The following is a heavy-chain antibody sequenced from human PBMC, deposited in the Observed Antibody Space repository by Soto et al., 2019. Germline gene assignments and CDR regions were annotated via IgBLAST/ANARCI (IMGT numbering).Heavy chain of an antibody. CDR1: GGTFSSYA. D-gene: IGHD5-18*01. CDR2: IIPIFGTA. CDR3: ARVGPSGYSYGYGSYYYGMDV. V-gene: IGHV1-69*12. J-gene: IGHJ6*01. Sequence: QVQLVQSGAEVKKPGSSVKVSCKASGGTFSSYAISWVRQAPGQGLEWMGGIIPIFGTANYAQKFQGRVTITADESPSTANMELSSLGSEDTAVYYCARVGPSGYSYGYGSYYYGMDVWGQGTTVTVSS.